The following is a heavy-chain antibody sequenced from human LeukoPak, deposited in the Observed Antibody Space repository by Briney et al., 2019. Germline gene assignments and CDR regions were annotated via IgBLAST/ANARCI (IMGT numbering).Heavy chain of an antibody. V-gene: IGHV3-30*04. Sequence: PGGSLRLSCAASGFTFSSYAMHWVRDAPGKGLEWGAVISYDGSNKYYADSVKGRFTFSRENSKNTLYLQMNSLRSEDRAVYYSTRHQVAGILAYYFDYWAQETLVTVPS. CDR1: GFTFSSYA. CDR3: TRHQVAGILAYYFDY. D-gene: IGHD6-19*01. CDR2: ISYDGSNK. J-gene: IGHJ4*02.